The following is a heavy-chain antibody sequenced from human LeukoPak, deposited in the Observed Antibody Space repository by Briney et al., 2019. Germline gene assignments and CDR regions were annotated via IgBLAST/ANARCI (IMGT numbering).Heavy chain of an antibody. D-gene: IGHD3-22*01. Sequence: SETLSLTCTVSGGSINSYYWSWIRQPPGKGLEWIGDIYYSGSPDYSPSLKSRVTISVATSKTQFSLKMSSVTAADAAVYYCARGVVVTQSFDYWGQGTLVTVSS. V-gene: IGHV4-59*08. J-gene: IGHJ4*02. CDR2: IYYSGSP. CDR3: ARGVVVTQSFDY. CDR1: GGSINSYY.